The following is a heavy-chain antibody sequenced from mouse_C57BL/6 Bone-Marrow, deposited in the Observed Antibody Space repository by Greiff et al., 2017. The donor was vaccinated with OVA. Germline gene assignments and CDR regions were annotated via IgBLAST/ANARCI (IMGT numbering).Heavy chain of an antibody. V-gene: IGHV5-4*03. D-gene: IGHD2-1*01. J-gene: IGHJ1*03. CDR2: ISDGGSYT. CDR1: GFTFSSYA. CDR3: ARGRLYYGNYDWYFDV. Sequence: DVMLVESGGGLVKPGGSLKLSCAASGFTFSSYAMSWVRQTPEKRLEWVATISDGGSYTYYPDNVKGRFTISRDNAKNNPYLQMSHLKSEDTAMYYWARGRLYYGNYDWYFDVWGTGTTVTVSS.